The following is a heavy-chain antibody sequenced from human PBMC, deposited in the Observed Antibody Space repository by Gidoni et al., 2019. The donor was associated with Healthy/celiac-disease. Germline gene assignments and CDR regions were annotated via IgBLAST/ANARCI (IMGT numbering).Heavy chain of an antibody. CDR2: INPNSGGT. CDR1: GYTFTGYY. CDR3: ARFSTVTTSYYYGMDV. Sequence: QVQLVQSGAEVKKPGASVMVSCKSSGYTFTGYYLHWGRQAPGQGLEWMGWINPNSGGTNYAQKFQGRVTMTRDTSISTAYMELSRLRSDDTAGYYCARFSTVTTSYYYGMDVWGQGTTVTVSS. J-gene: IGHJ6*02. V-gene: IGHV1-2*02. D-gene: IGHD4-17*01.